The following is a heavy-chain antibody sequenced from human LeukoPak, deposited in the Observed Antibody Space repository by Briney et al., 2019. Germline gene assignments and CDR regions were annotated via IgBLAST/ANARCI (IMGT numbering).Heavy chain of an antibody. J-gene: IGHJ4*01. D-gene: IGHD1-1*01. Sequence: GGSLRLSCEASGFTFSTYTINWVRQTPGKGLEWVSSSSSSGYLYYADAVKRRFTISRDKAKNSLYLRMNSLRAEDTAVYYCATVYKYGLDHWGHGKPVSVSS. CDR1: GFTFSTYT. V-gene: IGHV3-21*01. CDR2: SSSSGYL. CDR3: ATVYKYGLDH.